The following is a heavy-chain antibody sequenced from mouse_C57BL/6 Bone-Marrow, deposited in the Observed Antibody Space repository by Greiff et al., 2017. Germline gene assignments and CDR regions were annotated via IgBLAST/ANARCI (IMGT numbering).Heavy chain of an antibody. J-gene: IGHJ2*01. CDR1: GYTFTAYE. D-gene: IGHD1-1*01. CDR2: IDPETGGT. Sequence: VQLQQSGAELVRPGASVTLSCKASGYTFTAYELHWMKQTPVHGLEWIGAIDPETGGTAYNQKFKGKAILTADKSSSTAYMELRSLTSEDSAVYYCTVTTVVATNDDYWGQGTTLTVSS. V-gene: IGHV1-15*01. CDR3: TVTTVVATNDDY.